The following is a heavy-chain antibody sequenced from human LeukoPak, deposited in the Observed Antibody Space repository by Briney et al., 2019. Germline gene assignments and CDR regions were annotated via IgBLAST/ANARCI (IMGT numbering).Heavy chain of an antibody. J-gene: IGHJ6*02. D-gene: IGHD5-18*01. CDR3: ARGPIYLWLYYGMDV. Sequence: SLRLSCTASGFSSGDHAMTWVRQAPGKGLDWVGFIRSKAHGETTEYAAAVRGRFTISRDDYKNIVFLQMNSLEIEDTAVYYCARGPIYLWLYYGMDVWGQGTTVTVSS. CDR2: IRSKAHGETT. V-gene: IGHV3-49*04. CDR1: GFSSGDHA.